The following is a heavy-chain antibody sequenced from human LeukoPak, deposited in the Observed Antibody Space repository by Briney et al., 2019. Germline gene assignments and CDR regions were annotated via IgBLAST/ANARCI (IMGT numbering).Heavy chain of an antibody. Sequence: PSETLSLTCAVYGGSFSGYYWSWIRQPPGKGLEWIGEINHSGSTNYNPSLKSRVTISVDTSKNQFSLKLSSVTAADTAVYYCARGLFEPSHTSGYRNYYYYYYMDVWGKGTTVTVSS. CDR3: ARGLFEPSHTSGYRNYYYYYYMDV. CDR1: GGSFSGYY. CDR2: INHSGST. J-gene: IGHJ6*03. D-gene: IGHD3-3*01. V-gene: IGHV4-34*01.